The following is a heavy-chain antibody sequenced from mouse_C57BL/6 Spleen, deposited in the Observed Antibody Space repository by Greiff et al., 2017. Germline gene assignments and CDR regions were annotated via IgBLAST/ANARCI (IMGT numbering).Heavy chain of an antibody. J-gene: IGHJ3*01. D-gene: IGHD3-2*02. CDR2: IDPENGDT. CDR3: TTGDSSGLFAY. V-gene: IGHV14-4*01. CDR1: GFNIKDDY. Sequence: VQLQQSGAELVRPGASVKLSCTASGFNIKDDYMHWVKQRPEQGLEWIGWIDPENGDTEYASKFQGKATITADTSSNTAYLQLNSLTSEDTAVYYCTTGDSSGLFAYWGQGTLVTVSA.